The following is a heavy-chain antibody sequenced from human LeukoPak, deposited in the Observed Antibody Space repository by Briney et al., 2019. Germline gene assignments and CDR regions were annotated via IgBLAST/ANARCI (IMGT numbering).Heavy chain of an antibody. CDR2: IYSGGST. Sequence: PGGSLRLSCAASGFTVSSNYMSWVRQAPGKGLEWVSVIYSGGSTYYADSVKGRFTISRDNSKNTLYLRMNSLRAEDTAVYYCARLYRHDYGCYEGTGCYYCMDVWGKGTTVTVSS. CDR1: GFTVSSNY. CDR3: ARLYRHDYGCYEGTGCYYCMDV. J-gene: IGHJ6*03. V-gene: IGHV3-53*01. D-gene: IGHD4-17*01.